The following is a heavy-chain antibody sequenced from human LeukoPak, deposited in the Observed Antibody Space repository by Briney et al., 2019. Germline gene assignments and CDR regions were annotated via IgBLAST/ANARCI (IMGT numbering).Heavy chain of an antibody. V-gene: IGHV4-59*01. CDR3: AGGYSYGSTYYYMDV. CDR2: INNSGYT. J-gene: IGHJ6*03. D-gene: IGHD5-18*01. CDR1: GGSISSYS. Sequence: SETLSLTCTVSGGSISSYSWNWIRQPPGKGLEWIGYINNSGYTNYNPSLKSRVTISVDTSKNQFSLKLSSVTAADTAVYYCAGGYSYGSTYYYMDVWGKGTTVTISS.